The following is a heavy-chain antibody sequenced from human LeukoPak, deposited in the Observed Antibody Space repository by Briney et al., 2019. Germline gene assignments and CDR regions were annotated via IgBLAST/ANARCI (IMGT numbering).Heavy chain of an antibody. Sequence: GRSLRLSCAASGFTFSSYGMHWVRQAPGKGLEWVAVISYDGSNKYYADSVKGLLPITREHSKNTPYLQMNSLRAEDTTVYYCARRGGCSSTSCQYRYGMDVWGQGTTVTVSS. CDR2: ISYDGSNK. D-gene: IGHD2-2*01. V-gene: IGHV3-30*03. CDR1: GFTFSSYG. CDR3: ARRGGCSSTSCQYRYGMDV. J-gene: IGHJ6*02.